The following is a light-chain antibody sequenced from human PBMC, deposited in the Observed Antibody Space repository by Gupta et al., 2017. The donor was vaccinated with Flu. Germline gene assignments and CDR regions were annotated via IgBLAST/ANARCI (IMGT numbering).Light chain of an antibody. CDR2: STS. V-gene: IGLV7-43*01. J-gene: IGLJ1*01. CDR3: PLYDGGAYV. CDR1: TGAVTSGYY. Sequence: QTVVTQEPSLTVSPGGTVTLTCASSTGAVTSGYYPNWFQQKPGQELRELSDSTSNKHAVTPARFSGTPRGGKAALTLSGVQNEDEDEYYCPLYDGGAYVFGTGTKVTVL.